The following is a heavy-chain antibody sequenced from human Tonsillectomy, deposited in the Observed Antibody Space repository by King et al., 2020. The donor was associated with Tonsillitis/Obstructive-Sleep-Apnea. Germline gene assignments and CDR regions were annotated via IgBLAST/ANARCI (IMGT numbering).Heavy chain of an antibody. D-gene: IGHD5-24*01. V-gene: IGHV4-39*07. CDR3: GGGWESGRLQN. CDR2: IYYTGST. Sequence: QLQESGPGLVKPSETLSLTCTVSGGSISSSSYHWGWIRQPPGKGLEWIGSIYYTGSTYYNPSLKSRVTISVDTSNNQFSLKLSSVTAADTAVYYCGGGWESGRLQNWGQGNLVTVS. CDR1: GGSISSSSYH. J-gene: IGHJ4*02.